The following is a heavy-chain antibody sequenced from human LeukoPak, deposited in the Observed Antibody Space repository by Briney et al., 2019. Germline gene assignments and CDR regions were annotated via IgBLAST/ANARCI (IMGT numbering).Heavy chain of an antibody. J-gene: IGHJ4*02. CDR3: ARGPPTSSWYFDY. CDR2: IYYSVST. V-gene: IGHV4-59*01. Sequence: SETLSLTCTVSGGSISSYYWSWIRQPPGKGLEWMGYIYYSVSTNYNPSLKSRVTISVDTSKNQFSLKLSSVTAADTAVYYCARGPPTSSWYFDYWGQGTLVTVSS. D-gene: IGHD6-13*01. CDR1: GGSISSYY.